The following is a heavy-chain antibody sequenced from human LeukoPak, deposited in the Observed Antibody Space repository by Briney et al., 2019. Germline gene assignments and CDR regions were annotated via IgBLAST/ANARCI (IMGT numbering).Heavy chain of an antibody. J-gene: IGHJ4*02. V-gene: IGHV4-38-2*02. CDR2: IYHSGRT. CDR1: GYSIISGYY. D-gene: IGHD2-2*01. Sequence: PSETLSLTCTVSGYSIISGYYWAWIRPPPGKGLEWIGNIYHSGRTYYNPSLKTRVSMSVDTSKNQFSLRLSSVTAADTAMYCCATTSGCSSASCPSGVLDYWGQGTLVTVSS. CDR3: ATTSGCSSASCPSGVLDY.